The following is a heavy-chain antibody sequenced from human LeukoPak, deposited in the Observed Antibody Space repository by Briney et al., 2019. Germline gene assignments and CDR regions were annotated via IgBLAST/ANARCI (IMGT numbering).Heavy chain of an antibody. D-gene: IGHD3-16*01. J-gene: IGHJ2*01. CDR2: VYYSGST. CDR3: ARGFTSFQWFDL. Sequence: SETLSLTCTVSGGSISSYYWNWIRQPPGKGLEWIGFVYYSGSTNYNPSLKSRVTFSLDTSKNQFSLKLTSVTAADTAVYYCARGFTSFQWFDLWGRGTLVTVSS. V-gene: IGHV4-59*08. CDR1: GGSISSYY.